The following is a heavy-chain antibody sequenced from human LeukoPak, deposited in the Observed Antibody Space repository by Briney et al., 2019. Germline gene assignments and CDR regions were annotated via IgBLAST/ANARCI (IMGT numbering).Heavy chain of an antibody. CDR2: ISGGGEST. V-gene: IGHV3-23*01. D-gene: IGHD6-19*01. J-gene: IGHJ4*02. Sequence: GGSMILSCVASEFDFSSHSIDWVRQAPWKGLEWVSSISGGGESTYYADSVKGRFTVSRDNSKNTLYLQINSLRGEDTAVYYCAKGKYSSGGVPDYWGQGTLVTVSS. CDR1: EFDFSSHS. CDR3: AKGKYSSGGVPDY.